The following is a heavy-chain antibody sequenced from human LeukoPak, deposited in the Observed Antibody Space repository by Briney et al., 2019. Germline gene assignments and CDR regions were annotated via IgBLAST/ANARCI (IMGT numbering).Heavy chain of an antibody. Sequence: PSETLSLTCTVSGGSISSYYWSWIRQPPGQGLEWIGYIYYSGSTNYNPSLKSRVTISVDTSKNQFSLKLSSVTAADTAVYYCARSQALYYYDSSGYSFDPWGQGTLVTVSS. D-gene: IGHD3-22*01. V-gene: IGHV4-59*08. CDR2: IYYSGST. CDR1: GGSISSYY. J-gene: IGHJ5*02. CDR3: ARSQALYYYDSSGYSFDP.